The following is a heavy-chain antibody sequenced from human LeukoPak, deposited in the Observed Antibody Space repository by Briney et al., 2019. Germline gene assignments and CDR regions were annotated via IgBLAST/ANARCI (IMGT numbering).Heavy chain of an antibody. D-gene: IGHD6-13*01. CDR2: IWYDGSNK. Sequence: GGSLRLSCAASGFTFSNYGMHWVRQAPGKGLEWVAVIWYDGSNKDYTDSVKGRFTISRDNSKNTLYLQMNSLRAVDTAVYYCAREHTRAATGTHWFDPWGQGTLVTVSS. J-gene: IGHJ5*02. CDR1: GFTFSNYG. V-gene: IGHV3-33*01. CDR3: AREHTRAATGTHWFDP.